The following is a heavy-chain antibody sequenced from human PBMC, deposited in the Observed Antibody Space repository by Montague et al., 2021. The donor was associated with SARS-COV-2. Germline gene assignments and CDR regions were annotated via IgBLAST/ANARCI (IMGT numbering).Heavy chain of an antibody. J-gene: IGHJ5*02. CDR3: ATYYYNSDHVRSA. CDR1: GFTFSFYE. Sequence: SLRLSCAASGFTFSFYEMNWVRQAPGKGLEWISQIINSGSSTYYADSVKGRFTISRDNTKNSLYLQMNSLRAEDTAVYYCATYYYNSDHVRSAWGQGTLVPVSS. D-gene: IGHD3-10*01. V-gene: IGHV3-48*03. CDR2: IINSGSST.